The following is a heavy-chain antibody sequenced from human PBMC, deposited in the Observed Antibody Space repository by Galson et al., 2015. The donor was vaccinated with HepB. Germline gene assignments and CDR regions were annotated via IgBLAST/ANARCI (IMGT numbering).Heavy chain of an antibody. D-gene: IGHD6-19*01. CDR3: AKDLRLWLLPSTRGEYY. CDR2: ISGSGDNT. CDR1: GFTFSSYA. V-gene: IGHV3-23*01. J-gene: IGHJ4*02. Sequence: SLRLSCAASGFTFSSYAMSWVRQAPGRGLEWVSVISGSGDNTYYADSVKGRFTISRDNSKNTLYLQMNSLRAEDTALYYCAKDLRLWLLPSTRGEYYWGQGTLVTVSS.